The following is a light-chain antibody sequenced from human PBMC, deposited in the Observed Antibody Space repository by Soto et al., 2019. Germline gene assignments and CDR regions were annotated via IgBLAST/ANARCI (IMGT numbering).Light chain of an antibody. CDR2: EDS. CDR3: CSYATSNSFV. V-gene: IGLV2-23*02. CDR1: SSNIGNNY. Sequence: QSVLTQPPSVSAAPGQKVTISCSGSSSNIGNNYVSWYQQYPDRAPKLVIYEDSKRPSGVSNRFSGSKSGDTASLTISGLRAEDEADYYCCSYATSNSFVFGTGTKVTVL. J-gene: IGLJ1*01.